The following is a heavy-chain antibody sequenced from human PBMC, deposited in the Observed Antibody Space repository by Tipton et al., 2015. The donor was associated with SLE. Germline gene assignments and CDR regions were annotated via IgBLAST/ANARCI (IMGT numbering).Heavy chain of an antibody. Sequence: TLSLTCTVSGGSISSSSYYWGWIRQPPGKGLEWIGGTYYSGSTYYNPSLKSRVTISVDTSKNQFSLKLSSVTAADTAVYYCARGVGATVYWGQGTLVTVSS. V-gene: IGHV4-39*07. J-gene: IGHJ4*02. CDR3: ARGVGATVY. D-gene: IGHD1-26*01. CDR1: GGSISSSSYY. CDR2: TYYSGST.